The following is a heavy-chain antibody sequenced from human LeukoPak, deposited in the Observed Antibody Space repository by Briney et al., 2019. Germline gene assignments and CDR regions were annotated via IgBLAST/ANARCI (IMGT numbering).Heavy chain of an antibody. J-gene: IGHJ5*02. Sequence: GASVKVSCKASGYTFTGYYMHWVRQAPGQGLEWMGWINPNSGGTNYAQKFQGRVTITTDESTSTAYMELSSLRSEDTAVYYCARAGSYYDSSGQNRVSWFDPWGQGTLVTVSS. D-gene: IGHD3-22*01. CDR1: GYTFTGYY. V-gene: IGHV1-2*02. CDR2: INPNSGGT. CDR3: ARAGSYYDSSGQNRVSWFDP.